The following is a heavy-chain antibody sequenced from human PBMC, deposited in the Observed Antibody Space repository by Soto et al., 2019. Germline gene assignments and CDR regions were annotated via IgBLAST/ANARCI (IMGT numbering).Heavy chain of an antibody. CDR3: AKGGYSGYDSHFDY. J-gene: IGHJ4*02. V-gene: IGHV3-30*18. CDR2: ISYDGSNK. D-gene: IGHD5-12*01. CDR1: GFTFSSYG. Sequence: GGSLRLSCAASGFTFSSYGMHWVRQAPGKGPEWVAVISYDGSNKYYADSVKGRFTISRDNSKNTLYLQMNSLRAEDTAVYYCAKGGYSGYDSHFDYWGQGTLVTVSS.